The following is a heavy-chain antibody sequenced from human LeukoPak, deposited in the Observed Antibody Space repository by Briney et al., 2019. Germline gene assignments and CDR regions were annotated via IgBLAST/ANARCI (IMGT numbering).Heavy chain of an antibody. CDR1: GFTFSSYA. D-gene: IGHD3-10*01. J-gene: IGHJ4*02. CDR3: ASHAYYYGSGSPEYYFGY. Sequence: GGSLRLSCAASGFTFSSYAMSWVRQAPGKGLEWVSAISGSGGSTYYADSVKGRFTISRDNSKNTLYLQMNSLRAEDTAVYYCASHAYYYGSGSPEYYFGYWGQGTLVTVSS. CDR2: ISGSGGST. V-gene: IGHV3-23*01.